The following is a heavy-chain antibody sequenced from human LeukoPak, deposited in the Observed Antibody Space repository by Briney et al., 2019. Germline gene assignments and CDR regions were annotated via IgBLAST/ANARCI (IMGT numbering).Heavy chain of an antibody. Sequence: SETLSLTCTVSGGSISSYYWSWIRQPPGKGLEWIGYIYYSGSTNYNPSLKSRVTISVDTSKNQFSLKLSSVTAADTAVYYCARVTYYYDSSGPVDWGQGTLVTVSS. CDR2: IYYSGST. CDR3: ARVTYYYDSSGPVD. D-gene: IGHD3-22*01. J-gene: IGHJ4*02. CDR1: GGSISSYY. V-gene: IGHV4-59*12.